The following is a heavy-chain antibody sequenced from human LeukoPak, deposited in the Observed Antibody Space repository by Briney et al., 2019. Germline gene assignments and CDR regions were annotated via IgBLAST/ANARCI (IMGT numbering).Heavy chain of an antibody. Sequence: PSETLSLTCTVSGGSISSYYWSWVRQSPGKGLECIGYIHYTGSTNYNPSLKSRVTISVETSKNQFSLKLKSVTAADTAVYYCARGGYYGSGNDFRFDPWGQGTLVTVSS. CDR1: GGSISSYY. J-gene: IGHJ5*02. V-gene: IGHV4-59*01. D-gene: IGHD3-10*01. CDR3: ARGGYYGSGNDFRFDP. CDR2: IHYTGST.